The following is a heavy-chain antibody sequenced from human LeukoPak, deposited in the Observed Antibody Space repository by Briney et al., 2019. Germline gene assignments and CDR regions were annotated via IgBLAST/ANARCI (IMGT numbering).Heavy chain of an antibody. V-gene: IGHV3-15*01. CDR1: GFTFSNAW. CDR2: IKSKTDGGTS. Sequence: GGSLRLSCAASGFTFSNAWMSWVRQAPGKGLEWVGRIKSKTDGGTSDYAAPVKGRFTISRDDSKNTLYLQMNSLKTEDTAVYYCARFGSGWYYFDYWGQGTLVTVSS. J-gene: IGHJ4*02. CDR3: ARFGSGWYYFDY. D-gene: IGHD6-19*01.